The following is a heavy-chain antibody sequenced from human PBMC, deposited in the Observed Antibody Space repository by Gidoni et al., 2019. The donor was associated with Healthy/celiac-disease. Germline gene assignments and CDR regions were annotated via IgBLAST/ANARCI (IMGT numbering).Heavy chain of an antibody. Sequence: QVQLQQWGAGLLQPSETLSLTCAVYGGSFSDYYWSWIRQPPGKGLEWIGEINDSGSTNYNPSLKSRVTISADTSKNQFSLKLTSVTAADTAVYYCARGGGDVAFWGQGALVTVSS. D-gene: IGHD2-21*02. CDR1: GGSFSDYY. CDR2: INDSGST. V-gene: IGHV4-34*01. J-gene: IGHJ4*02. CDR3: ARGGGDVAF.